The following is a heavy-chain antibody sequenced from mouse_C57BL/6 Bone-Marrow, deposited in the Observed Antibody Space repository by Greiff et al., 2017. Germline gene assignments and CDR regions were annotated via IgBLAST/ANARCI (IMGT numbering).Heavy chain of an antibody. V-gene: IGHV1-55*01. CDR2: IYPTSGRT. CDR3: ARASPLERSFGY. Sequence: QVQLQQPGAELVKPGASVKMSCKASGYTFTSYWITWVKQRPGQGLEWIGDIYPTSGRTNYNEKIKSKAILTVDPASNTAYMQLRSLTSKDSAVFYGARASPLERSFGYWDQGTTLTVSS. J-gene: IGHJ2*01. D-gene: IGHD4-1*01. CDR1: GYTFTSYW.